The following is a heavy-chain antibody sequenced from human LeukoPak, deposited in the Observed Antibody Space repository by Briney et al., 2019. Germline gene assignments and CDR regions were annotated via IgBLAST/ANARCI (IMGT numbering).Heavy chain of an antibody. D-gene: IGHD2-21*02. CDR3: ARRPLDGDCEYYFDY. CDR2: IYYSGST. V-gene: IGHV4-61*01. J-gene: IGHJ4*02. CDR1: GGSVSSGSYY. Sequence: SETLSLTCTVSGGSVSSGSYYWSWIRQPPGKGLEWVGYIYYSGSTNYNPSLKSRVTISVDTSKNQFSLKLSSVTAADTAVYYCARRPLDGDCEYYFDYWGQGTLVTVSS.